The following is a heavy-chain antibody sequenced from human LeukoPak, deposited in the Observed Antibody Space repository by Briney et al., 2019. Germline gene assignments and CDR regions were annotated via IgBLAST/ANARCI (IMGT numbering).Heavy chain of an antibody. CDR3: ARHEANYYYYYMDV. D-gene: IGHD3-10*01. CDR1: GGSVNRVTYY. J-gene: IGHJ6*03. V-gene: IGHV4-39*01. CDR2: IYQGEST. Sequence: SETLSLTCAVSGGSVNRVTYYWAWVRQPPGTGREWSGSIYQGESTYSNPSLESRVSMSVGTSKNQFSLRLTSVTAADTAVYYCARHEANYYYYYMDVWGGGTTVTVSS.